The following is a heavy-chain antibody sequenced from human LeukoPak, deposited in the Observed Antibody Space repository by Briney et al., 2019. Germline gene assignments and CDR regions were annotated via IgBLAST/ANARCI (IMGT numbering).Heavy chain of an antibody. CDR3: TRYYYDSNGCRIDY. J-gene: IGHJ4*02. D-gene: IGHD3-22*01. Sequence: GPSLSLSYAAAGFSFSTYGVSWVRHARGEGLGWGSSIGGSGDSTYYVDSVRGRFTISRDNSKNTLYLHMDSLRDEDAAVYHCTRYYYDSNGCRIDYWGQGALVTVTS. V-gene: IGHV3-23*01. CDR1: GFSFSTYG. CDR2: IGGSGDST.